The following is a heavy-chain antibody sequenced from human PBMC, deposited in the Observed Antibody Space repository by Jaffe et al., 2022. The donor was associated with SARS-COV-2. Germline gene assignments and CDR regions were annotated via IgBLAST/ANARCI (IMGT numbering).Heavy chain of an antibody. Sequence: EVQLVESGGGLVHPGGSLRLSCAASGFTFGTYAMTWVRQAPGKGLEWVSTISGSGYDTYYADSVKGRFTISRDNSKDTLYLQVNSLRAEDTAVYYCAKGDGSGSYTDYWGQGTLVTVSS. CDR2: ISGSGYDT. CDR3: AKGDGSGSYTDY. D-gene: IGHD3-10*01. CDR1: GFTFGTYA. J-gene: IGHJ4*02. V-gene: IGHV3-23*04.